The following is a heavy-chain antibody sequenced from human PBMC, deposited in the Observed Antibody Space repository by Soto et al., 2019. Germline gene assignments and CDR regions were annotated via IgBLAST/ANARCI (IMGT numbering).Heavy chain of an antibody. Sequence: SEPMSLACTFSSASITSYYWGWNRQPPGKGLEWIGSIYYSGSTYYNPSLNSQVTISVDTSKNQFSLNVISVTAADTAVYYCRGNSRYSTDVWGQGNTVTVSS. CDR1: SASITSYY. J-gene: IGHJ6*02. CDR3: RGNSRYSTDV. CDR2: IYYSGST. V-gene: IGHV4-39*01. D-gene: IGHD6-13*01.